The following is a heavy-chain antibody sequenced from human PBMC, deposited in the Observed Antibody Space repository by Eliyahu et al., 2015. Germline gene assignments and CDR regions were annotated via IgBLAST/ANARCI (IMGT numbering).Heavy chain of an antibody. CDR2: ITRNSNYI. CDR1: XFTXXXXT. D-gene: IGHD6-19*01. J-gene: IGHJ3*02. Sequence: EVQLVESGGGLVEPGGSLRXSCAASXFTXXXXTXXWVRQAPGKGLEWVSSITRNSNYIYYADSVKGRFTISRDNAKNSLYLQMNSLRAEDTAVYYCARERSDYDFIAVAASDTFDIWGQGTMVTVSS. V-gene: IGHV3-21*01. CDR3: ARERSDYDFIAVAASDTFDI.